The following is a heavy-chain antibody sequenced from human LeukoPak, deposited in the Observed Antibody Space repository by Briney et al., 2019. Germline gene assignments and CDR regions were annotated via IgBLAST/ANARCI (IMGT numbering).Heavy chain of an antibody. CDR2: ISGSGCST. D-gene: IGHD3-3*01. Sequence: PGGSLRLSCAASGFIFSSYAMNWVRQVPEKGLEWVSAISGSGCSTYYADSVKGRFTISRDNSKNTLFLQMNSLRAEDTAVYYCAKSSGDDFWSGFFLWGQGTLVTVSS. V-gene: IGHV3-23*01. J-gene: IGHJ4*02. CDR1: GFIFSSYA. CDR3: AKSSGDDFWSGFFL.